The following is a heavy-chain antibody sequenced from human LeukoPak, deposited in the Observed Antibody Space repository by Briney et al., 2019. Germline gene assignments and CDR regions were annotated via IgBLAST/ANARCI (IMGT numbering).Heavy chain of an antibody. D-gene: IGHD6-13*01. CDR1: GYTFTSYG. CDR2: ISAYNGNT. J-gene: IGHJ6*03. V-gene: IGHV1-18*01. Sequence: ASVKVSCKASGYTFTSYGISWVRQAPGQGLEWMGWISAYNGNTNYAQKLQGRVTMTTDTSTSTAYMELRSMRSDDTAVYCCARWYGHSYYDYMDVWGKGTTVTVSS. CDR3: ARWYGHSYYDYMDV.